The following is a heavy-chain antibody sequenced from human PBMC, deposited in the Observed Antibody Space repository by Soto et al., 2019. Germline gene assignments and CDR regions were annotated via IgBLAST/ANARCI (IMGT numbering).Heavy chain of an antibody. V-gene: IGHV3-21*01. D-gene: IGHD3-22*01. Sequence: GGSLRLSCAASGFTFSSYSMNWVRQAPGKGLEWVSSISSSSSYIYYADSVKGRFTISRDNAKNSLYLQMNSLRAEDTAVYYCARDHYDSSGYYQYYYYYYGMDVWGQGTTVTVSS. CDR2: ISSSSSYI. CDR1: GFTFSSYS. CDR3: ARDHYDSSGYYQYYYYYYGMDV. J-gene: IGHJ6*02.